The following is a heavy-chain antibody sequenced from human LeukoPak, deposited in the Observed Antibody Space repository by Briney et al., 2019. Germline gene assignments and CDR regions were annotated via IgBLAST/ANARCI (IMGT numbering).Heavy chain of an antibody. Sequence: ASVKVSCKASGYTFTGYYMNWVRQAPGQGLEWMGWINPNSGGTNYAQKFQGRVTMTRDTSISTAYMELSRLRSDDTAVYYCARHAITMIVEDYYGMDVWGQGTTVTVSS. D-gene: IGHD3-22*01. V-gene: IGHV1-2*02. CDR1: GYTFTGYY. J-gene: IGHJ6*02. CDR2: INPNSGGT. CDR3: ARHAITMIVEDYYGMDV.